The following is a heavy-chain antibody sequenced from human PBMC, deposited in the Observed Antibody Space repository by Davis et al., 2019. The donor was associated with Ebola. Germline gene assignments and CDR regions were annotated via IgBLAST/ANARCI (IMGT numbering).Heavy chain of an antibody. CDR1: GASISTHDYS. D-gene: IGHD5-12*01. J-gene: IGHJ4*02. CDR2: VYDSGTT. V-gene: IGHV4-39*01. CDR3: ASWGYSGYDGYFDH. Sequence: SETLSLTCTVSGASISTHDYSWGWIRKPPGKGLEWIGTVYDSGTTDYTPSLESRVTISADTSKNQFSLKLTSVTAADTAVYYCASWGYSGYDGYFDHWGQGTLVTVSS.